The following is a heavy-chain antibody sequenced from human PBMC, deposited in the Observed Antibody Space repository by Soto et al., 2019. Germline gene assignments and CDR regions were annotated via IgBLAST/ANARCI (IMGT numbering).Heavy chain of an antibody. CDR1: GFTVSSNY. CDR3: ARVLEGGGYYDSSGYSK. J-gene: IGHJ4*02. Sequence: PGGSLRLSCAASGFTVSSNYMSWVRQAPGKGLEWVSVIYSGGSTYYADSVKGRFTISRDNSKNTLYLQMNSLRAEDTAVYYCARVLEGGGYYDSSGYSKWGQGTLVTVSS. D-gene: IGHD3-22*01. CDR2: IYSGGST. V-gene: IGHV3-66*01.